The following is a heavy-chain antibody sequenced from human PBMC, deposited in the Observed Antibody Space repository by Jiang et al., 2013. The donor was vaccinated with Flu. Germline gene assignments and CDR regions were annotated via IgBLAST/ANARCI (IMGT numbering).Heavy chain of an antibody. J-gene: IGHJ4*02. CDR3: ATSITMVRGVIPYFDY. Sequence: GAEVKKPGASVKVSCKASGYTFTSYAMHWVRQAPGQRLEWMGWINAGNGNTKYSQKFQGRVTITRDTSASTAYMELSSLRSEDTAVYYCATSITMVRGVIPYFDYWGQGTLVTVSS. CDR2: INAGNGNT. D-gene: IGHD3-10*01. CDR1: GYTFTSYA. V-gene: IGHV1-3*01.